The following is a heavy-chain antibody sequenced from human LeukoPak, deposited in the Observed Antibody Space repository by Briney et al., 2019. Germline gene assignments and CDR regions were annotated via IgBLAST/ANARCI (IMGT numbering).Heavy chain of an antibody. D-gene: IGHD3-16*02. V-gene: IGHV4-39*07. CDR2: IYYSGST. CDR3: AGSYDYVWGSYRLDDDAFDI. CDR1: GGSISSSSYY. Sequence: PSETLSLTCTVSGGSISSSSYYWGWIRQPPGKGLEWIGSIYYSGSTYYNPSLKSRVTISVDTSKNQFSLKLSSVTAADTAVYYCAGSYDYVWGSYRLDDDAFDIWGQGTMVTVSS. J-gene: IGHJ3*02.